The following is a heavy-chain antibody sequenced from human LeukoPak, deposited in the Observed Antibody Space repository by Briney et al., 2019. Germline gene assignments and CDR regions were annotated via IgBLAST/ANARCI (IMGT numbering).Heavy chain of an antibody. V-gene: IGHV4-59*01. CDR3: ARGAGSYYNPVFDY. Sequence: SETLSLTCTVSGGSISSYYWSWIRQPPGKGLEWIGYIYYSGSTNYNPSLKSRVTISVDTSKNQFSLKLSSVTAADTAVYYCARGAGSYYNPVFDYWGQGTLVTVSS. CDR1: GGSISSYY. D-gene: IGHD3-10*01. CDR2: IYYSGST. J-gene: IGHJ4*02.